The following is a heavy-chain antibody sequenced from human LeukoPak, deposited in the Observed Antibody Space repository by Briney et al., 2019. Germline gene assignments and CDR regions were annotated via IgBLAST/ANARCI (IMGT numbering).Heavy chain of an antibody. J-gene: IGHJ1*01. CDR2: ISSSGSTI. CDR3: ARDPKYYYDSSGYYYSAKYFQR. V-gene: IGHV3-11*04. CDR1: GFTFSDYY. D-gene: IGHD3-22*01. Sequence: NPGGSLRLSCAASGFTFSDYYMSWIRQAPGKGLEWVSYISSSGSTIYYADSAKGRFTISRDNAKNSLYLQMNSLRAEDTAVYYCARDPKYYYDSSGYYYSAKYFQRWGQGTLVTVSS.